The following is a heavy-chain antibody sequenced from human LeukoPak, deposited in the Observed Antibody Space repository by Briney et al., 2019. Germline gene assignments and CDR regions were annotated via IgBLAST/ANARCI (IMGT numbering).Heavy chain of an antibody. CDR1: GYTFTSYY. CDR2: INPSGGST. V-gene: IGHV1-46*01. D-gene: IGHD1-26*01. Sequence: EASVKVSCKASGYTFTSYYMHWVRQAPGQGLEWMGIINPSGGSTSYAQKFQGRVTMTRDTSTSTVYMELSSLRSEDTAVYYCARDLRGSYYLFPLSSGGSDAFDIWGQGTMVTVSS. J-gene: IGHJ3*02. CDR3: ARDLRGSYYLFPLSSGGSDAFDI.